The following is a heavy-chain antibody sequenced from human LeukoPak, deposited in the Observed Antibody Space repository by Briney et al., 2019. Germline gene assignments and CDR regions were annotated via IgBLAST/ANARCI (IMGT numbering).Heavy chain of an antibody. Sequence: ASVTVSCKASGYTFTGYYMHWVRQAPGQGLEWMGWINPNSGGTNYAQKFQGRVTMTRDTSISTAYMELSRLRSDDTAVYYCARDEYGDYAQEDYWGQGTLVTVSS. J-gene: IGHJ4*02. CDR1: GYTFTGYY. V-gene: IGHV1-2*02. CDR2: INPNSGGT. D-gene: IGHD4-17*01. CDR3: ARDEYGDYAQEDY.